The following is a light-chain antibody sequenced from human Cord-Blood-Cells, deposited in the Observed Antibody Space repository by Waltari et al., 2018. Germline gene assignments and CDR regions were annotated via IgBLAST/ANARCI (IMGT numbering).Light chain of an antibody. CDR2: GAS. CDR3: QQYNNWLT. CDR1: QSVSSN. V-gene: IGKV3-15*01. Sequence: EIVMTQSPATLSVSPGERATLSCRASQSVSSNLAWYQQKPGQAPRLLLYGASTRATGLPARFSGSGSGTEFTLTISSLQSEDFAVYYCQQYNNWLTFGGGTKVEIK. J-gene: IGKJ4*01.